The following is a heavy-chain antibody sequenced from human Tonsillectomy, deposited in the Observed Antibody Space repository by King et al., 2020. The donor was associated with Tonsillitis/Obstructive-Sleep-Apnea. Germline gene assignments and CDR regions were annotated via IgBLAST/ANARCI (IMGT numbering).Heavy chain of an antibody. J-gene: IGHJ3*02. CDR3: SRGIRGDNDAFDI. CDR2: ISYSGSP. CDR1: GGSISSYN. V-gene: IGHV4-59*01. Sequence: QLQESGPGLVKPSETLSFTSTVSGGSISSYNWSWIRQPPGKGLEGIGYISYSGSPNYNPSLTIRVTISVDTSKNQFSLKLSPVTAADTAVYYCSRGIRGDNDAFDIWGQGTMVTVSS. D-gene: IGHD3-10*01.